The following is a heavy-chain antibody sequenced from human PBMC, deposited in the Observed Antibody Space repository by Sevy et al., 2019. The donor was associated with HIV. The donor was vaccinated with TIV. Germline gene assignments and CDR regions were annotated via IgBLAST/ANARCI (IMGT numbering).Heavy chain of an antibody. CDR3: AKNTAAVGTGGFDY. CDR2: ISGSGGST. J-gene: IGHJ4*02. CDR1: GFTFSSYA. V-gene: IGHV3-23*01. Sequence: GGSLRLSCAASGFTFSSYAMSWVRQAPGKGLEWVSAISGSGGSTYYADSVKGRFTISRDNSKNTLYLQMNSLRSDDTAVYYCAKNTAAVGTGGFDYWGQGTLVTVSS. D-gene: IGHD6-13*01.